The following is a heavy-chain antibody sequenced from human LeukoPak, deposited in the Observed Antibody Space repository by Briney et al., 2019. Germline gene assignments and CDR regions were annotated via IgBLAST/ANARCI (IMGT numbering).Heavy chain of an antibody. CDR1: GFTFSSYW. CDR3: ARVWLYAFDI. CDR2: ISSSGSTI. Sequence: GGSLRLSCAASGFTFSSYWMHWVRQAPGKGLEWVSYISSSGSTIYYADSVKGRFTISRDNAKNSLYLQMNSLRAEDTAVYYCARVWLYAFDIWGQGTMVTVSS. D-gene: IGHD3-9*01. V-gene: IGHV3-48*04. J-gene: IGHJ3*02.